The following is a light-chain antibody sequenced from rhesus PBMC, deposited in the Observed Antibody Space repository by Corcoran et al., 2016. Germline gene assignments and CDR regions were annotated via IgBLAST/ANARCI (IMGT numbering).Light chain of an antibody. J-gene: IGKJ4*01. CDR3: QHGYGTPLT. V-gene: IGKV1-74*01. Sequence: DIQMTQSPSSLSASVGDRVTITCRASENVNNYLNWYHQKPGKAPKSLIYKTSTLQSGVPSRFSGSGSGTDYTFTISSLQPEDVATYYCQHGYGTPLTFGGGTKVELK. CDR2: KTS. CDR1: ENVNNY.